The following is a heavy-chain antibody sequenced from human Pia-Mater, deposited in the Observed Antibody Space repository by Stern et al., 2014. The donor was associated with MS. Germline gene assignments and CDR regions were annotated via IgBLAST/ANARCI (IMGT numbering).Heavy chain of an antibody. Sequence: QMQLVQSGAEVKRPGASVKVSCKTSGYTFTGSFIYWVRQAPGQGLEWMGRINPKSGATDYAEKFEGRVTLTRDTAITTAYMEVIRLTSDDTAVYYCARGPKFGAFDVWGQGTVITVS. D-gene: IGHD3-3*01. V-gene: IGHV1-2*06. J-gene: IGHJ3*01. CDR1: GYTFTGSF. CDR3: ARGPKFGAFDV. CDR2: INPKSGAT.